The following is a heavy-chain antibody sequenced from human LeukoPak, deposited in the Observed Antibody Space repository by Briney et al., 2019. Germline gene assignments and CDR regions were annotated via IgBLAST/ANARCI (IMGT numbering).Heavy chain of an antibody. CDR2: ISGSGGST. V-gene: IGHV3-23*01. CDR3: AKDIVVGPAAKGGSFDI. CDR1: GFTFSSDA. Sequence: GGALRLSCAASGFTFSSDAMSWARQGQGKGLEGVSAISGSGGSTYYADSVKGRFTSSRDNSKNTLYLQMNSLRAEDTAVYYCAKDIVVGPAAKGGSFDIWGQGTMVTVSS. D-gene: IGHD2-2*01. J-gene: IGHJ3*02.